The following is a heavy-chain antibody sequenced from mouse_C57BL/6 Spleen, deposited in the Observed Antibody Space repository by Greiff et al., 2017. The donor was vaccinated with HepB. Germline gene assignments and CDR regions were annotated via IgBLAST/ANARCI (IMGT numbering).Heavy chain of an antibody. CDR2: ISSGGDYI. D-gene: IGHD4-1*01. Sequence: EVMLVESGEGLVKPGGSLKLSCAASGFTFSSYAMSWVRQTPEKRLEWVAYISSGGDYIYYADTVKGRFTISRDNARNTLYLQMSSLKSEDTAMYYCTRSGLGDYAMDYWGQGTSVTVSS. CDR3: TRSGLGDYAMDY. J-gene: IGHJ4*01. CDR1: GFTFSSYA. V-gene: IGHV5-9-1*02.